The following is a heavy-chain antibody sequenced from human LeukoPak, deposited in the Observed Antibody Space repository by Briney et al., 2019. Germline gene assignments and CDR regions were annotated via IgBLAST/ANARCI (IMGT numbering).Heavy chain of an antibody. Sequence: PGGSLRLSCAASGFTFSSYAMHWVRQAPGKGLEWVAVISHDGSNKYYADSVKGRFTISRDNSKNTLYLQMNSLRAEDTAVYYCARGRGSGWSRPLDVWGKGTTVTVSS. J-gene: IGHJ6*04. V-gene: IGHV3-30-3*01. CDR3: ARGRGSGWSRPLDV. CDR2: ISHDGSNK. CDR1: GFTFSSYA. D-gene: IGHD6-19*01.